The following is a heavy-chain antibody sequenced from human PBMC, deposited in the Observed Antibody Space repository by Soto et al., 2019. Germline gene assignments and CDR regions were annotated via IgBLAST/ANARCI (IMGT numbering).Heavy chain of an antibody. CDR2: IYWDDDK. V-gene: IGHV2-5*02. D-gene: IGHD4-17*01. CDR1: GFSLTTSGVG. CDR3: AHRTTTVTRWFHP. J-gene: IGHJ5*02. Sequence: QITLKESGPTLVKPTQTLTLTCTFSGFSLTTSGVGVGWIRQPPGKALEWLAHIYWDDDKRYSPSLKSRLTITKDTSKTPLVLTKTHMDPADTATYFCAHRTTTVTRWFHPWGQGALVTVSS.